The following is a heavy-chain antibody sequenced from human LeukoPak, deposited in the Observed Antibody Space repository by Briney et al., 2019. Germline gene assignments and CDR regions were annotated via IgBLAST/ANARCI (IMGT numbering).Heavy chain of an antibody. CDR1: GGSISSYY. J-gene: IGHJ6*02. Sequence: SETLSLTCTVSGGSISSYYWSWIRQPAGKRLEWIGRLYTSGSTNYNPSLKSRVTMSVDTSKNQFSLKLSSVTAEDTAVYYCARDPYSRSWSYGMDVWGQGTTVTVSS. D-gene: IGHD6-13*01. CDR2: LYTSGST. V-gene: IGHV4-4*07. CDR3: ARDPYSRSWSYGMDV.